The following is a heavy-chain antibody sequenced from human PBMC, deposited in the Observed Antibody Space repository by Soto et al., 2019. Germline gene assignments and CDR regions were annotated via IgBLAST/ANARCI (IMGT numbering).Heavy chain of an antibody. CDR1: GFTFSSYA. V-gene: IGHV3-23*01. J-gene: IGHJ5*02. Sequence: GGSLRLSCAASGFTFSSYAMSWVRQAPGKGLEWVSAISGSGGSTYYADSVKGRFTISRDNSKNTLYLQMNSLRAEDTAVYYCAKEQEWLVQAPNWFDPWGQGTLVTVYS. CDR2: ISGSGGST. CDR3: AKEQEWLVQAPNWFDP. D-gene: IGHD6-19*01.